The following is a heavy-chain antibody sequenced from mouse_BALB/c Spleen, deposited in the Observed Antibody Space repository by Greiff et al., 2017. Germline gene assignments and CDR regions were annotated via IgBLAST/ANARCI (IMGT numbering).Heavy chain of an antibody. CDR3: TRGSTWFAY. CDR2: IRLKSNNYAT. Sequence: EVKLVESGGGLVQPGGSMKLSCVASGFTFSNYWMNWVRQSPEKGLEWVAEIRLKSNNYATHYAESVKGRFTISRDDSKSSVYLQMNNLRAEDTGIYYCTRGSTWFAYWGQGTLVTVSA. D-gene: IGHD5-1*01. V-gene: IGHV6-6*02. CDR1: GFTFSNYW. J-gene: IGHJ3*01.